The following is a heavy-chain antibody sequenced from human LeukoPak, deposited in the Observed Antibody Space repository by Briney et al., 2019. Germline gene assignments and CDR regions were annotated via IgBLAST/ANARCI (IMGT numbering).Heavy chain of an antibody. CDR3: TRHPPIPAFENGLDV. D-gene: IGHD2-2*01. CDR1: GGSISSYY. Sequence: PSETLSLTCTVPGGSISSYYWSWIRQPPGKGLEWIGYIYYSGSTNYNPSLKSRVTISVDTSKNQFSLKLSSVTAADTAVYYCTRHPPIPAFENGLDVWGQGTKVTVSS. CDR2: IYYSGST. V-gene: IGHV4-59*01. J-gene: IGHJ6*02.